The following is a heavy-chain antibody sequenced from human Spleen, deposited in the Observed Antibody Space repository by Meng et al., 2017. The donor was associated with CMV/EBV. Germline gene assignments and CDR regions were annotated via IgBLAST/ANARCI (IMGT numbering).Heavy chain of an antibody. D-gene: IGHD2-21*01. V-gene: IGHV3-13*01. CDR3: AEGEARSNH. CDR1: GFTFSTYD. J-gene: IGHJ5*02. CDR2: IGTTGDT. Sequence: GGSLRLSCAASGFTFSTYDMHWVRQVTGKGLDWVSPIGTTGDTYDPGSVKGRFTISRDNAKNTLYLQMNSLRAEDTAVYYCAEGEARSNHWGQGTLVTVSS.